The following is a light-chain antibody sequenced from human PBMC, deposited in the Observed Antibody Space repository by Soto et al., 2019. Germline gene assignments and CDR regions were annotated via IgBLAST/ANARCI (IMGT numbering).Light chain of an antibody. Sequence: MTQSPSSLSASVGDRVTITCRASQGISNFLAWYQQKPGKVPKLLISAASTLQSGVPSRFSGSGSGTDFTLTITSLQPEDVATYYCQKYSSVITFGQGTRLEIK. CDR3: QKYSSVIT. J-gene: IGKJ5*01. CDR2: AAS. CDR1: QGISNF. V-gene: IGKV1-27*01.